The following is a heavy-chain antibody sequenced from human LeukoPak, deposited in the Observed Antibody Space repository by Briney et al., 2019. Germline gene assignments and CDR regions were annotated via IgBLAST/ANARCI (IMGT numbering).Heavy chain of an antibody. CDR1: GGSISSYY. D-gene: IGHD2-2*02. J-gene: IGHJ3*02. CDR2: IYYSGST. CDR3: ARGYTALAAFDI. V-gene: IGHV4-59*01. Sequence: PSETLSLTCTVSGGSISSYYWSWIRQPAGKGLEWIGYIYYSGSTNYNPSLKSRVTISVDTSKNQFSLKLSSVTAADTAVYYCARGYTALAAFDIWGQGTMVTVSS.